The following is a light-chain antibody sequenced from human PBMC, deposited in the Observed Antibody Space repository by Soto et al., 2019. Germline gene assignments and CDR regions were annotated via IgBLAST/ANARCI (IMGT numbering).Light chain of an antibody. Sequence: EIVMTQSPATLSVSPGERATLSCRASQSVSSNLAWYQQKPGQAPRLLIYGASTRATGIPARFSGSGSGTEFTLTISSLQSEDFAVYYCQHYNNWPLGAVGQGTKVDIK. CDR3: QHYNNWPLGA. J-gene: IGKJ1*01. CDR2: GAS. V-gene: IGKV3-15*01. CDR1: QSVSSN.